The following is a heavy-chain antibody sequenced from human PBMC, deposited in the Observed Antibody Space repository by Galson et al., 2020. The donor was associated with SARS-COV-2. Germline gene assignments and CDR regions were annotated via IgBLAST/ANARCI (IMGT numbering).Heavy chain of an antibody. CDR3: AGPRDNDTHREAQNDPFDI. CDR1: GVAFSKYA. CDR2: IVPFFGTA. D-gene: IGHD3-9*01. V-gene: IGHV1-69*13. J-gene: IGHJ3*02. Sequence: SVKVSCKASGVAFSKYAISWVRQAPGQGLEWMGGIVPFFGTANSAQKFRDRVTISAEESTSTAYMELRSLRSEDTAVYYCAGPRDNDTHREAQNDPFDIWGQGTMVPVS.